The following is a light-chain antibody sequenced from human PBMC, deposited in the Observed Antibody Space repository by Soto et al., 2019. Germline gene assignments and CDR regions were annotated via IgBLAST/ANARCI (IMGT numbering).Light chain of an antibody. CDR2: DTS. V-gene: IGKV1-39*01. J-gene: IGKJ1*01. CDR3: QQSDSTPWT. CDR1: RSISRY. Sequence: DIQMTQSPASVSASVGDRVTMTCRASRSISRYLSWYQQKPGKAPNLLIFDTSTLQSGVPSRFSGSGSGTDFSLTISSLQPEDFATYYCQQSDSTPWTFGQGTKVEV.